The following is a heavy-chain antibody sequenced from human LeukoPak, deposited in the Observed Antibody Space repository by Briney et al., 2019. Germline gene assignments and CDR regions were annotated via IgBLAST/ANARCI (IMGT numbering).Heavy chain of an antibody. CDR3: ASRSDTID. CDR1: GFSLSIYD. D-gene: IGHD5-18*01. Sequence: GGSLRLSCAASGFSLSIYDMVWVRQAPGKGLEWIASTGLSSSYIGYADSVKGRFTISRDNAKNSLYLQMNSLRAEDTAVYYCASRSDTIDWGQGTLVTVSS. V-gene: IGHV3-21*04. CDR2: TGLSSSYI. J-gene: IGHJ4*02.